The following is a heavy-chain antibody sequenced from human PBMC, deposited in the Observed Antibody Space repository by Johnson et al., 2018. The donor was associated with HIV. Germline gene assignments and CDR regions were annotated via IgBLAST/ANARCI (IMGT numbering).Heavy chain of an antibody. Sequence: VQLVESGGGLVQPGGSLKLSCAASGFTFSGSAMHWVRQASGKGLEWVGRIRTKANSYAPAYAASVKGRFTISRDDSKNTAYLQMNSLKTEDTAVYYCTSQRKDSHHGPSAFDIWGQGTMVTVSS. J-gene: IGHJ3*02. D-gene: IGHD2-8*01. CDR1: GFTFSGSA. V-gene: IGHV3-73*01. CDR3: TSQRKDSHHGPSAFDI. CDR2: IRTKANSYAP.